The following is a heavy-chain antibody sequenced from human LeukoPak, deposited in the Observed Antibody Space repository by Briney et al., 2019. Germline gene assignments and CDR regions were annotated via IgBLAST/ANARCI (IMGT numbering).Heavy chain of an antibody. J-gene: IGHJ4*02. V-gene: IGHV4-39*01. Sequence: SETLSLTCTVSGGSISSSSYYWGWIRQPPGKGLEWIGRIYYSGSTYYNPSLKSRVTISVDTSKNQFSLKLSSVTAADTAVYYCARHRPKKSYYYDSSGSRGYYFDYWGQGTLVTVSS. CDR3: ARHRPKKSYYYDSSGSRGYYFDY. D-gene: IGHD3-22*01. CDR1: GGSISSSSYY. CDR2: IYYSGST.